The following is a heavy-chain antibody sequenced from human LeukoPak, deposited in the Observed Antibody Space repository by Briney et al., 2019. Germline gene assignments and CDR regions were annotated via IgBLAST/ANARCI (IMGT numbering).Heavy chain of an antibody. D-gene: IGHD2-21*02. J-gene: IGHJ4*02. CDR2: INPKTNGT. CDR3: ARSKRRGDLLDY. CDR1: GYTFADYY. V-gene: IGHV1-2*02. Sequence: ASVKVSCKASGYTFADYYVHWVRQAPGQGLEWMGWINPKTNGTNFALKFLGRVTMTRDTSISTAYMELTSLRSDDTALYYCARSKRRGDLLDYWGQGILVTVSS.